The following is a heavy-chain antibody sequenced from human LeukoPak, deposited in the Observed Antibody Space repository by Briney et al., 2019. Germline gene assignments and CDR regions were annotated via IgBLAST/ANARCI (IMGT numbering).Heavy chain of an antibody. D-gene: IGHD2-8*01. Sequence: PSETLSLTCTVSGGSISSSSYYWGWIRQPPGKGLEWIGSIYYSGSTYYNPSLKSRVTISVDTSKNQFSLKPSSVTAADTAVYYCHYYCTNGVCSPFDYWGQGTLVTVSS. CDR2: IYYSGST. CDR1: GGSISSSSYY. J-gene: IGHJ4*02. V-gene: IGHV4-39*01. CDR3: HYYCTNGVCSPFDY.